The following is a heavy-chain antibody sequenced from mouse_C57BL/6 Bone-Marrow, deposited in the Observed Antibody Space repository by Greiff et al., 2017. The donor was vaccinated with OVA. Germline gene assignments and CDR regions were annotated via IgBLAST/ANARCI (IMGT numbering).Heavy chain of an antibody. CDR3: ARGGTTVGDY. CDR2: IDPSDSYT. D-gene: IGHD1-1*01. V-gene: IGHV1-69*01. Sequence: QVQLQQPGAELVMPGASVKLSCKASGYTFTSYWMHWVKQRPGQGLEWIGEIDPSDSYTNYNQKFKGKSTLTVDKSSSTAYMQLSSLTSEDSAVYYCARGGTTVGDYWGQGTTLTVSS. J-gene: IGHJ2*01. CDR1: GYTFTSYW.